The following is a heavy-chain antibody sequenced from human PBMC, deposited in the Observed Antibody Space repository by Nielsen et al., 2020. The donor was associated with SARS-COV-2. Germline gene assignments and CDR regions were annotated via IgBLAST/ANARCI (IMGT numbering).Heavy chain of an antibody. Sequence: SGPTLVKPTQTLTLTCTFSGFSLSSDASGVGVVWLRQPPGKALEWLALIYWDDDERYSPSLRNRLTITKDTSKNQVVLTMTNMDPVDTATYYCAHRQITNWNYVNYFDYWGQGTLVTVSS. CDR2: IYWDDDE. J-gene: IGHJ4*02. D-gene: IGHD1-7*01. V-gene: IGHV2-5*02. CDR1: GFSLSSDASGVG. CDR3: AHRQITNWNYVNYFDY.